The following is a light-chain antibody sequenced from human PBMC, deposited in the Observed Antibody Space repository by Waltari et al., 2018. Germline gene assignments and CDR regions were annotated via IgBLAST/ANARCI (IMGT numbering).Light chain of an antibody. CDR2: EVT. V-gene: IGLV2-23*02. CDR1: SSDVGNYNL. Sequence: QSGLTQPASVSGSPGQSITISCTGTSSDVGNYNLVSWYQQYPGKAPKLMVYEVTKRTSAVSDRFSGSKSGNTASLTIYGLQSEDEADYYCCSYAGLGIYVFGTGTKVTVL. J-gene: IGLJ1*01. CDR3: CSYAGLGIYV.